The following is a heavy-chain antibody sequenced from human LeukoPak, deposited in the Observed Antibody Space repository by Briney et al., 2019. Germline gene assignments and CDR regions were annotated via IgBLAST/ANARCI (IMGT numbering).Heavy chain of an antibody. CDR1: GGSISSSGYD. CDR2: IYYSGST. D-gene: IGHD2-2*01. V-gene: IGHV4-39*01. Sequence: SETLSLTCTVSGGSISSSGYDWGWIRQPPGKGLEWIGSIYYSGSTYYNPSLKSRVTISVDTSKNQFSLKLCSVTAADTAVYYCARLYCSSTSCYSWLWGQGTLVTVSS. CDR3: ARLYCSSTSCYSWL. J-gene: IGHJ4*02.